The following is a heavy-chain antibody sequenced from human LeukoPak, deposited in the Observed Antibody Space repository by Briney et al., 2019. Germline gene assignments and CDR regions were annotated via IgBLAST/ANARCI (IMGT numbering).Heavy chain of an antibody. Sequence: GRSLRLSCAASGFTFSSYGMHWVRQAPGKGLEWVAVISYDGSNKYYADSVKGRFTISRDNSKNTLYLQMNSLRAEDTAVYYCVRGGHWFDPWGQGTLVTVSS. CDR2: ISYDGSNK. J-gene: IGHJ5*02. CDR3: VRGGHWFDP. CDR1: GFTFSSYG. D-gene: IGHD3-10*01. V-gene: IGHV3-30*03.